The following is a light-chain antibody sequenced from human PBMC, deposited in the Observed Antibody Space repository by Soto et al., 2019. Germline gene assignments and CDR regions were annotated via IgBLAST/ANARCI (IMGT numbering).Light chain of an antibody. CDR1: ESVHSN. Sequence: EMVMTQSPATLSVSPGERVTLSCRASESVHSNLAWYQQKPGQGPSLLIYYASTRVTGVPDRFSGSGSGPEFTLTISSLQSEDFGVYYCQHSSNWPPTFGPGTKVEIK. CDR2: YAS. J-gene: IGKJ3*01. V-gene: IGKV3-15*01. CDR3: QHSSNWPPT.